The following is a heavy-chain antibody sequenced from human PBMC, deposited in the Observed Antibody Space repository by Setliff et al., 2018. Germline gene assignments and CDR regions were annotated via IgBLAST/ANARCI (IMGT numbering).Heavy chain of an antibody. D-gene: IGHD6-6*01. Sequence: SETLSLTCAAYGGTFSDYYWTWIRQPPGKGLEWIGEINHRGSTNYNPSLKSRATISIDTSKDQFSLKLISMSAADTAVYFCARGQNIAARLLDSWGQGALVTAPQ. J-gene: IGHJ4*02. CDR3: ARGQNIAARLLDS. CDR2: INHRGST. V-gene: IGHV4-34*01. CDR1: GGTFSDYY.